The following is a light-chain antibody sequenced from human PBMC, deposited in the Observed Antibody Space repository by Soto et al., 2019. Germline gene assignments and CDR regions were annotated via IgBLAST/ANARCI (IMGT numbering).Light chain of an antibody. J-gene: IGLJ3*02. CDR1: SGSVSTSYY. CDR2: STN. V-gene: IGLV8-61*01. Sequence: QTVVTQEPSFSVSPGGTVTLTCGLSSGSVSTSYYPSWYQQTPGQAPRTLIYSTNTRSSGVPDRFSGSILGNKAALTITGAQADDESDYYCVLYMGSGISWDSNSWVFGGGTQLTVL. CDR3: VLYMGSGISWDSNSWV.